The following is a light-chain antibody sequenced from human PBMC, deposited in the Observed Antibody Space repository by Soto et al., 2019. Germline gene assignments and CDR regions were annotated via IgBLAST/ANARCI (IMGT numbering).Light chain of an antibody. J-gene: IGKJ5*01. V-gene: IGKV3-11*01. CDR3: RQRSNWPVT. Sequence: EVGMAESRATVSVHPGKRAALSCRASQSVSSNLAWYRQKPGQAPRLLIYDASNWAAGIPARFSGTGCETDCTLTISCLEPDDLAVYYGRQRSNWPVTFGQGTRLEIK. CDR1: QSVSSN. CDR2: DAS.